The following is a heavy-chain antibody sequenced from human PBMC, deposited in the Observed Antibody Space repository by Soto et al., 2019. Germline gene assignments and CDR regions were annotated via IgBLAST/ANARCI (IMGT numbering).Heavy chain of an antibody. J-gene: IGHJ4*02. V-gene: IGHV1-18*01. D-gene: IGHD6-6*01. CDR2: ISAYNGNT. CDR3: ASANLEYSSPLRFXY. CDR1: GYTFTSYG. Sequence: GASVKVSCKSSGYTFTSYGISWVRQAPGQGLEWMGWISAYNGNTNYAQKFQGRVTITRDTSASTAYMELSSLRSEDTAVYYCASANLEYSSPLRFXYWGQGTLVTVSS.